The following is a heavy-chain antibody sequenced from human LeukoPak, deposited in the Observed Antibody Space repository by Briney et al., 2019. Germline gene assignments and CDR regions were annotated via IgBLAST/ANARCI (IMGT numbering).Heavy chain of an antibody. CDR3: ATNPGTYGYSSFAY. Sequence: GGSLRLSCAASGFTVSSNYMSWVRQAPGKGLEWVSVIYSGGSTYYSDSVKGGFTISRDNSKNTLYLQMNSLRAEDTAVYYCATNPGTYGYSSFAYWGQGTLVTVSS. CDR2: IYSGGST. D-gene: IGHD4-17*01. J-gene: IGHJ4*02. V-gene: IGHV3-66*01. CDR1: GFTVSSNY.